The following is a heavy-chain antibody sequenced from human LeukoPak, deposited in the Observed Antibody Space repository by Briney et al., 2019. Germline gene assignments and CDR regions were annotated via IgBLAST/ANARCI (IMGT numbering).Heavy chain of an antibody. CDR2: IRSKADGGTT. Sequence: GGSLRLSCTASGFTFRDYNINWFRQAPGRGLEWVGFIRSKADGGTTEYAASVKGRFTISRVDSKNVAYLQINNLRAEDTALYYCARDDRPSGHDFDYWGQGTLVTVSS. D-gene: IGHD6-6*01. J-gene: IGHJ4*02. CDR1: GFTFRDYN. CDR3: ARDDRPSGHDFDY. V-gene: IGHV3-49*03.